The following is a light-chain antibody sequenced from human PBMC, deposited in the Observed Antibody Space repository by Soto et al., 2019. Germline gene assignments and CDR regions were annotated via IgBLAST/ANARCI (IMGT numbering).Light chain of an antibody. CDR3: QPYNNWPLT. J-gene: IGKJ4*01. Sequence: EIVLTQSPGTLSSSPGERATLSCRASQSVTSNYLAWYQQKPGQAPRLLIFGASIRATGVPTRFSGSRSGAEFTLAINSLQSEDFAVYYCQPYNNWPLTFGGGTKV. V-gene: IGKV3-15*01. CDR2: GAS. CDR1: QSVTSN.